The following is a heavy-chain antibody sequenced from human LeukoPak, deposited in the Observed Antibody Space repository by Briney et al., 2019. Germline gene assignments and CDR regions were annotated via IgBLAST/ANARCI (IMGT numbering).Heavy chain of an antibody. D-gene: IGHD6-19*01. CDR2: ISGGGDRA. Sequence: GGSLRLSCAASGFTFSNYAMSWVRQAPGKGLEWVSIISGGGDRAYYADSVKGLFTISRDNSKNTLYLQMSSLRADDTAIYYCAKGGWAGRSIDSWDQGTLVTVSS. CDR1: GFTFSNYA. CDR3: AKGGWAGRSIDS. V-gene: IGHV3-23*01. J-gene: IGHJ4*02.